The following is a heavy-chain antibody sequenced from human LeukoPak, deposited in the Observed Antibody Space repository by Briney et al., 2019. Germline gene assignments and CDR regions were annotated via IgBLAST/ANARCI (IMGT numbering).Heavy chain of an antibody. CDR2: ISGSGGST. J-gene: IGHJ4*02. V-gene: IGHV3-23*01. D-gene: IGHD3-22*01. CDR1: GFTFSSYA. CDR3: AKDLGRYYYDSSGSGDYFDY. Sequence: PGGSLRLSCAASGFTFSSYAMSWVRQAPGKGLEWVSTISGSGGSTYYADSVKGRFTISRDNSKNTLYLQMNSLGAEDTAVYYCAKDLGRYYYDSSGSGDYFDYWGQGTLVTVSS.